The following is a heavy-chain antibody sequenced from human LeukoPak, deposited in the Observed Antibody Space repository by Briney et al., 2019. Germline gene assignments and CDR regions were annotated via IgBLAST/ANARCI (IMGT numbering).Heavy chain of an antibody. CDR1: GYSFTSYW. Sequence: ASVKVSCKGSGYSFTSYWIGWVRQMPGKGLEWMGIIYPGESDTRYSPSFQGQVTISADKSISTAYLQWSSLKASDTAMYYCARRGDGYRDPAPFDYWGQGTLVTVSS. CDR3: ARRGDGYRDPAPFDY. V-gene: IGHV5-51*01. J-gene: IGHJ4*02. D-gene: IGHD5-24*01. CDR2: IYPGESDT.